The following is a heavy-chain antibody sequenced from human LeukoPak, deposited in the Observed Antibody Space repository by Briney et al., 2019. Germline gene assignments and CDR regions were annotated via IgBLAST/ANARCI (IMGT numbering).Heavy chain of an antibody. D-gene: IGHD6-6*01. J-gene: IGHJ4*02. CDR1: GFTFSSYW. V-gene: IGHV3-30*03. Sequence: GGSLRLSCAASGFTFSSYWMHWVRQAPGKGLEWVAVISYDGSNKYYADSVKGRFTISRDNSKNTLYLQMNSLRAEDTAVYYCARALRVLAAPNDYWGQGTLVTVSS. CDR3: ARALRVLAAPNDY. CDR2: ISYDGSNK.